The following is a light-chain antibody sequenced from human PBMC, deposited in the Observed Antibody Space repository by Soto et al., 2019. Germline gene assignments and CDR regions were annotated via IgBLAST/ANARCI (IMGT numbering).Light chain of an antibody. V-gene: IGLV2-14*01. CDR1: SSDVGGYNY. Sequence: QSALTQPASVSGSPGQSITISCTGTSSDVGGYNYVSWYQQHPGIAPKLLIYGVTNRPSGVSTRFSGPKSGNTASLTSSGLQDEDEADYHCSSYPSASTLLYLFGTGTKVTVL. CDR3: SSYPSASTLLYL. CDR2: GVT. J-gene: IGLJ1*01.